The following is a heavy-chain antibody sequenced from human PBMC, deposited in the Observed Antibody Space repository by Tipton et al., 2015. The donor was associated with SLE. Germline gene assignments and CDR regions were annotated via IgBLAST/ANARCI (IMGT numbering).Heavy chain of an antibody. CDR3: ARDGGQRVISGTYDFYYYGLDV. CDR2: ISHDGGD. D-gene: IGHD6-13*01. J-gene: IGHJ6*02. CDR1: DGSLSGYY. Sequence: TLSLTCTVFDGSLSGYYWAWLRQSPGKGLEWIGEISHDGGDNYNPSLESRGTISVETSKNQFSLKLTSVTAADTAVYYCARDGGQRVISGTYDFYYYGLDVWGQGTTVTVSS. V-gene: IGHV4-34*01.